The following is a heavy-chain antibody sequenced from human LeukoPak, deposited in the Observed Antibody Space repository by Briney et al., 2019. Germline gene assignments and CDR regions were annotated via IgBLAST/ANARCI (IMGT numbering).Heavy chain of an antibody. J-gene: IGHJ3*02. CDR1: GYTFTGYY. V-gene: IGHV1-2*02. D-gene: IGHD6-19*01. CDR3: ARGSSGWYEDAFDI. Sequence: ASVKVSCKASGYTFTGYYMHWVRQAPGQGLEGLGWINPNSGGTNYAQKFQGRVTMTRDTSISTAYMELSRLRSDDTAVYYCARGSSGWYEDAFDIWGQGTMVTVSS. CDR2: INPNSGGT.